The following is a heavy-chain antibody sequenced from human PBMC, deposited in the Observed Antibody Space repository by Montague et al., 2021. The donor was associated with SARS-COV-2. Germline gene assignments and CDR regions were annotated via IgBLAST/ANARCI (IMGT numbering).Heavy chain of an antibody. CDR2: IYTGGYV. Sequence: SETLSLTCSVSGGSISRYYWSWIRQSDGKGLEWIGRIYTGGYVNYNPALQSRVSMSVDTSKSQVSLNVTSVTAADTAVYYCPRAIWHLDVWGRGILVTVSS. V-gene: IGHV4-4*07. J-gene: IGHJ2*01. CDR1: GGSISRYY. CDR3: PRAIWHLDV.